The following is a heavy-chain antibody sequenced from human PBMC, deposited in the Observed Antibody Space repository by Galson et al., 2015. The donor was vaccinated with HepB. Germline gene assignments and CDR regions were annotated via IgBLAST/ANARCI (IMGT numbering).Heavy chain of an antibody. CDR1: GFTFEDYT. CDR3: AKGDLFCTNGVCFARLPSYYYGMDV. Sequence: SLRLSCAASGFTFEDYTLHWVRQVPGKGLEWVSGISWNSRDIAYVDSVKGRFTISRDNARNSLYLEMNSLKTEDTAVYYCAKGDLFCTNGVCFARLPSYYYGMDVWGQGTTVTVSS. V-gene: IGHV3-9*01. D-gene: IGHD2-8*01. J-gene: IGHJ6*02. CDR2: ISWNSRDI.